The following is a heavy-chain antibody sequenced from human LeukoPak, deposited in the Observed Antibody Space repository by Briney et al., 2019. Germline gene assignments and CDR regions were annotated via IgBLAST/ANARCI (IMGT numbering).Heavy chain of an antibody. Sequence: SVKVSCKASGGTFSSYAISWVRQAPGQGLEWMGGIIPIFGTANYAQKFQGRVTITADESTSTAYMELSSLRSEDTAVYYCAGVIYSGYDPRYAFDIWGQGTMVTVSS. CDR2: IIPIFGTA. J-gene: IGHJ3*02. D-gene: IGHD5-12*01. CDR3: AGVIYSGYDPRYAFDI. CDR1: GGTFSSYA. V-gene: IGHV1-69*13.